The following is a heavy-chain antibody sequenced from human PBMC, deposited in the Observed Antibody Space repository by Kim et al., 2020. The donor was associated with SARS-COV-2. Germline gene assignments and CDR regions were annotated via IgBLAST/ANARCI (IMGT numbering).Heavy chain of an antibody. CDR3: ASNTNYDTSSYPDY. CDR1: GFTFSNYW. V-gene: IGHV3-7*01. Sequence: GGSLRLSCAASGFTFSNYWMTWVRQVPGHGLEWVANINADESQKFYVDSVKGRFTISRDNAKSSLYLQMNSLRAENTAVYNCASNTNYDTSSYPDYWGQGTLVTVSS. D-gene: IGHD3-22*01. CDR2: INADESQK. J-gene: IGHJ4*02.